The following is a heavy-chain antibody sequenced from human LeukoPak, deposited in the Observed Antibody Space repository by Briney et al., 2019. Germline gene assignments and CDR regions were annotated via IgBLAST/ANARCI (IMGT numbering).Heavy chain of an antibody. J-gene: IGHJ4*02. D-gene: IGHD5-24*01. CDR3: ARVPGATTTYFDY. CDR2: INHSGST. CDR1: GGSFSGYY. Sequence: SETLSLTCAVYGGSFSGYYWSWIRQPPGKGLEWIGEINHSGSTNYNPSLKSRVTISVDTSKNQFSLKLSPVTAADTAVYYCARVPGATTTYFDYWGQGTLVTVSS. V-gene: IGHV4-34*01.